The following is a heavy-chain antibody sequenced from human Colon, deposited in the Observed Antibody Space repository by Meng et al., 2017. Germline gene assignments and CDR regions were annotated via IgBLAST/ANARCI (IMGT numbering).Heavy chain of an antibody. Sequence: QVQLVQSGAEVKKPGASVRVSCETSGYTFSNYEVNWVRQASGHGLEWMGWMNPDSGKTGYAHKIQGRVTLTRDTSTGTAYMELTSLTPDDTAVYYCARGGAPPYYFDYWGQGTLVTVSS. CDR1: GYTFSNYE. CDR2: MNPDSGKT. D-gene: IGHD1-26*01. J-gene: IGHJ4*02. CDR3: ARGGAPPYYFDY. V-gene: IGHV1-8*02.